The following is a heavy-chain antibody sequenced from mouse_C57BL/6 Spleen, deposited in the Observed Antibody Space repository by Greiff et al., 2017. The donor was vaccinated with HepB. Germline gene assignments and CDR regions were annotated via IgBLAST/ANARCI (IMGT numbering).Heavy chain of an antibody. CDR2: IYPGDGDT. J-gene: IGHJ3*01. Sequence: QVQLKQSGPELVKPGASVKISCKASGYAFSSSWMNWVKQRPGKGLEWIGRIYPGDGDTNYNGKFKGKATLTADKSSSTAYMQLSSLTSEDSAVYFCAIYYDYPFDYWGQGTLVTVSA. V-gene: IGHV1-82*01. CDR3: AIYYDYPFDY. CDR1: GYAFSSSW. D-gene: IGHD2-4*01.